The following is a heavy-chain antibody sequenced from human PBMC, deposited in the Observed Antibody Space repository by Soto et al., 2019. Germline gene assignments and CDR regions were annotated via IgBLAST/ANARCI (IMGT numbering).Heavy chain of an antibody. D-gene: IGHD2-15*01. Sequence: QVQLQESGPGLVKPSQTLSLTCTVSGGSISSGGYYWSWIRQHPGKGLEWIGYIYYSGSTYYNPSLKSRVNIPVATSKKQFSLKLSSVTAADTAVYYCARAGYCSGGSCYSLYYFDYWGQGTLVTVSS. J-gene: IGHJ4*02. CDR3: ARAGYCSGGSCYSLYYFDY. CDR2: IYYSGST. CDR1: GGSISSGGYY. V-gene: IGHV4-31*03.